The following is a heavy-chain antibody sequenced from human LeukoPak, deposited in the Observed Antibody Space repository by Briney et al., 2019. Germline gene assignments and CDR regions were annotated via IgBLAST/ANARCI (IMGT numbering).Heavy chain of an antibody. V-gene: IGHV3-53*01. CDR1: GFTVSSNY. Sequence: GGSLRLSCAASGFTVSSNYMSWVRQAPGKGLEWVSVIYSGGSTYYADSVKGRFTISRDNSKNTPYLQMNSLRAEDTAVYYCARGREGSSWYGDYWGQGTLVTVSS. J-gene: IGHJ4*02. CDR2: IYSGGST. CDR3: ARGREGSSWYGDY. D-gene: IGHD6-13*01.